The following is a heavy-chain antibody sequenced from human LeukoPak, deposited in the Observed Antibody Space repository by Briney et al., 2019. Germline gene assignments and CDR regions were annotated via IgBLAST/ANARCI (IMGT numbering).Heavy chain of an antibody. CDR1: GFTFSSYA. CDR3: ARDRGGLRYFDWLLQPFDY. D-gene: IGHD3-9*01. CDR2: ISSNGGST. Sequence: GGSLRLSCAASGFTFSSYAMHWVRQAPGKGLEYVSAISSNGGSTYYANSVKGRFTISRDNSKNTLYLQMGSLRAEDMAVYYCARDRGGLRYFDWLLQPFDYWGQGTLVTVSS. V-gene: IGHV3-64*01. J-gene: IGHJ4*02.